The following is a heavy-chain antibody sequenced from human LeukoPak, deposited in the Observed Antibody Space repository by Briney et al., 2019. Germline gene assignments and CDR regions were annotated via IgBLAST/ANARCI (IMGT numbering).Heavy chain of an antibody. V-gene: IGHV1-69*06. J-gene: IGHJ5*02. CDR3: ARANYYYDSSGYDWFDP. CDR1: GYTFTGYY. D-gene: IGHD3-22*01. CDR2: IIPIFGTA. Sequence: SVKVSCKASGYTFTGYYMHWVRQAPGQGLEWMGGIIPIFGTANYAQKFQGRVTITADKSTSTAHMELSSLRSEDTAVYYCARANYYYDSSGYDWFDPWGQGTLVTVSS.